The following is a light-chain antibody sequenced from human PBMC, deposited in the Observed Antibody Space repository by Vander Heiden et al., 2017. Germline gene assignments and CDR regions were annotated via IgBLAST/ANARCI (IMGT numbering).Light chain of an antibody. CDR1: SSNIGRNT. J-gene: IGLJ3*02. CDR2: DNN. Sequence: QSVLTQPPSASGTPGQRVTIPCSGSSSNIGRNTVNWYQQLPGTDPKVLIYDNNQRPSGIPDRFSGSKSGTAASLAISGLQSEDEADYYCAAWDDSLTGWVFGGGTKLTVL. CDR3: AAWDDSLTGWV. V-gene: IGLV1-44*01.